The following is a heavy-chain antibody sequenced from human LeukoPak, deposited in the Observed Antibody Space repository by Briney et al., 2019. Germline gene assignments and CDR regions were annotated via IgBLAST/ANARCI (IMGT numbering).Heavy chain of an antibody. D-gene: IGHD3-22*01. V-gene: IGHV3-30*02. CDR1: GFTFSSYG. Sequence: GGSLRLSCAASGFTFSSYGMHWVRQAPGKGLEWVAFIRYDGSNKYYADSVKGRFTISRDNSKNTLYLQMNSLRAEDTAVYYCAKASGTYYYDSSGLDYWGQGTLATVSS. J-gene: IGHJ4*02. CDR3: AKASGTYYYDSSGLDY. CDR2: IRYDGSNK.